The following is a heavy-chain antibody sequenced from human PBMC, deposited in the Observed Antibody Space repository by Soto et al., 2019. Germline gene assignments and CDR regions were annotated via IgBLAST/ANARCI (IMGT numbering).Heavy chain of an antibody. D-gene: IGHD3-16*01. J-gene: IGHJ6*02. CDR1: GYTFTGYY. Sequence: ASVKVSCKASGYTFTGYYMHWVRQAPGQGLEWMGWINPNSGGTNYAQKFQGWVTMTRDTSISTAYMELSRLRSDDTAVYYCARDRPYYHYYYSMDVWGQGTTVTVSS. CDR3: ARDRPYYHYYYSMDV. V-gene: IGHV1-2*04. CDR2: INPNSGGT.